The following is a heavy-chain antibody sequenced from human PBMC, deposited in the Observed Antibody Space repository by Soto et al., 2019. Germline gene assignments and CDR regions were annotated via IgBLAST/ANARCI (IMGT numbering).Heavy chain of an antibody. Sequence: SETLSLTCTVSGGSISSYYWSWIRQPPGKGLEWIGYIYYSGSTNYNPSLKSRVTISVDTSKNQFSLKLSSVTAADTAVYYCARMVPAAMPSCSGGSCYQIGWFDPWGRGTLVTVSS. CDR2: IYYSGST. V-gene: IGHV4-59*01. CDR1: GGSISSYY. J-gene: IGHJ5*02. CDR3: ARMVPAAMPSCSGGSCYQIGWFDP. D-gene: IGHD2-15*01.